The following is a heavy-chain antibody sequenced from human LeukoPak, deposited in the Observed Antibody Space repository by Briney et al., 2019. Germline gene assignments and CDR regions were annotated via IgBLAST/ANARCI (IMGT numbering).Heavy chain of an antibody. J-gene: IGHJ5*02. CDR1: GFTFSSYA. CDR3: AKNPHYYDSSGYYYLSWFDP. Sequence: GGSLRLSCAASGFTFSSYAMSWVRQAPGKGLECVSAISGSGGSTYYADSVKGQFTISRENSKNTLYLQMNSLRAEDTAVYYCAKNPHYYDSSGYYYLSWFDPWGQGTLVTVSS. V-gene: IGHV3-23*01. CDR2: ISGSGGST. D-gene: IGHD3-22*01.